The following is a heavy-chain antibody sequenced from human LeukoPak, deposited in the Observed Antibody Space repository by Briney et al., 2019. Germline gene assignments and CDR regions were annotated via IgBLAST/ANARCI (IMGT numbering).Heavy chain of an antibody. D-gene: IGHD5-24*01. CDR1: GFTFSTYA. CDR3: ARGRRRWLQSDAFDI. J-gene: IGHJ3*02. Sequence: PGGSLRLSCAASGFTFSTYAMSWVRQAPGKGLEWVSSISDGGTYTYYTGSVKGRFTISRDNSKNTFYLQTNSLRPEDTALYYCARGRRRWLQSDAFDIWGLGTMVTVSS. V-gene: IGHV3-23*01. CDR2: ISDGGTYT.